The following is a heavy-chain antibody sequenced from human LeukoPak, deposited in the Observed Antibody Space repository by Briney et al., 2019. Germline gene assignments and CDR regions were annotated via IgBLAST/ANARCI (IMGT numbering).Heavy chain of an antibody. CDR2: INHSGST. V-gene: IGHV4-34*01. D-gene: IGHD2-2*01. J-gene: IGHJ4*02. Sequence: SETLSLTCAVYGGSFSGYYWSWIRQPPGKGLEWIGEINHSGSTNYNPSLKSRVTISVDTSKNQFSLKLSSVTAADTAVYYCARADIAVVPAAIRYYFDYWGQGTLVTVSS. CDR3: ARADIAVVPAAIRYYFDY. CDR1: GGSFSGYY.